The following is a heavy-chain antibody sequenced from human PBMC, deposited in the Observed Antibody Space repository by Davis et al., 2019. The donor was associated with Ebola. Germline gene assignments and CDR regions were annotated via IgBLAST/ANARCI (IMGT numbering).Heavy chain of an antibody. V-gene: IGHV4-34*01. J-gene: IGHJ5*02. CDR1: GGSFSGYY. CDR3: ARASRRYCSSTSCYGRVSWFDP. Sequence: MPSETLSPTCAVYGGSFSGYYWRWIRQPPGKGLEWIGEINHSGSTNYNPSLKSRVTISVDTSKNQFSLKLSSVTAADTAVYYCARASRRYCSSTSCYGRVSWFDPWGQGTLVTVSS. CDR2: INHSGST. D-gene: IGHD2-2*01.